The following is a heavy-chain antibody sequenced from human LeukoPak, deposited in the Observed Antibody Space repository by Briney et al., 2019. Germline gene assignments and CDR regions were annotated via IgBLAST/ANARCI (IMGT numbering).Heavy chain of an antibody. V-gene: IGHV1-69*06. CDR3: AGEMATIGSAFDI. J-gene: IGHJ3*02. Sequence: ASVKVSCKASGGTFSSYAISWVRQAPGQGLEWMGGIIPIFGTANYAQKFQGRVTITADKSTSTAYMELSSLRSEDTAVYYCAGEMATIGSAFDIWGQGTMVTVSS. D-gene: IGHD5-24*01. CDR2: IIPIFGTA. CDR1: GGTFSSYA.